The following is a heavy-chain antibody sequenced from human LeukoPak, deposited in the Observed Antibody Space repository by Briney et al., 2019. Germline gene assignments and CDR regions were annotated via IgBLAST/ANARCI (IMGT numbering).Heavy chain of an antibody. CDR1: GFTFDDYG. D-gene: IGHD5-18*01. CDR3: ARNNTAMGVYYYYYMDV. J-gene: IGHJ6*03. CDR2: INWNGGST. V-gene: IGHV3-20*04. Sequence: GGSLRLSCAASGFTFDDYGMSWVRQAPGKGLEWVSGINWNGGSTGYADSVKGRFTISRDNAKNSLYLQINSLRAEDTALYYCARNNTAMGVYYYYYMDVWGKGTTVTVSS.